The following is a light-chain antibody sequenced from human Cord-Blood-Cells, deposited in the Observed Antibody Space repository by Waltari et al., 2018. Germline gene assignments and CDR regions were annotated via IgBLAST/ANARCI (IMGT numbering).Light chain of an antibody. J-gene: IGLJ1*01. Sequence: QSALTQPASVSGSPGQPITISCTGISRHVVGYNYVSWYQQHPGKAPKRMIYDVRNRPSGFSNRFSGSKSGNTASLTISGLQAEDEADYYCSSYTSSSTYVFGTGTKVTVL. CDR1: SRHVVGYNY. CDR2: DVR. V-gene: IGLV2-14*01. CDR3: SSYTSSSTYV.